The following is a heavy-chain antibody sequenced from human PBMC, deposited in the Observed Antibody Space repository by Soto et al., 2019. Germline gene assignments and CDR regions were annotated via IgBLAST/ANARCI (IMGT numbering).Heavy chain of an antibody. CDR2: INPNSGGT. Sequence: GASVKVSCKASGYTFTGYYMHWVRQAPGQGLEWMGWINPNSGGTNYAQKFQGWVTMTRDTSISTAYMELSRLRSDDTAVYYCAKAGTLNDYYYYYYMDVWGKGTTVTVS. J-gene: IGHJ6*03. V-gene: IGHV1-2*04. D-gene: IGHD1-1*01. CDR1: GYTFTGYY. CDR3: AKAGTLNDYYYYYYMDV.